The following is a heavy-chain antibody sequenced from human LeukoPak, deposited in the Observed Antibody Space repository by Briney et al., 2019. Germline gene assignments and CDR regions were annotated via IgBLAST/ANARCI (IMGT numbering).Heavy chain of an antibody. V-gene: IGHV3-48*02. J-gene: IGHJ5*02. CDR1: GFTFSSYS. D-gene: IGHD3-22*01. Sequence: GGSLRLSCAASGFTFSSYSMNWVRQAPGKGLEWVSYISSSSSDIYYADSVKGRFTISRGNAKNSLYLQMNSLRDEDTAVYYCAREDESSGYYPWFDPWGQGTLVTVSS. CDR3: AREDESSGYYPWFDP. CDR2: ISSSSSDI.